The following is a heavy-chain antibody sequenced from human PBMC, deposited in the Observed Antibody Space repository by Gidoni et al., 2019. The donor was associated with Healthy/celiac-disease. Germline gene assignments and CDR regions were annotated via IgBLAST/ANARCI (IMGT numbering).Heavy chain of an antibody. CDR1: GGTFSSSA. J-gene: IGHJ4*02. CDR3: ARDDPGIAVAGRVEKFDY. Sequence: QVQLVQSGAEVTKPGSSVKVSCKASGGTFSSSAISWVRQAPGQGLEWMGGIIPIFGTANYAQKFQGRVTITADESTSTAYMELSSLRSEDTAVYYCARDDPGIAVAGRVEKFDYWGQGTLVTVSS. D-gene: IGHD6-19*01. CDR2: IIPIFGTA. V-gene: IGHV1-69*01.